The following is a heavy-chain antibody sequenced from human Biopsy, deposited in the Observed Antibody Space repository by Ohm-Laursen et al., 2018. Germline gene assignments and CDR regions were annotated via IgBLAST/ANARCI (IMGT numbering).Heavy chain of an antibody. CDR3: ARDSRRTAREGGMDV. Sequence: SLRLSCAASGFTFGHYAMHWVRQAPGKGLEWISYISETSSHIYDADSVKGRFTVARDNAKNSLYLQLNSLRAEDTAVYYCARDSRRTAREGGMDVWGQGTTVTVSS. J-gene: IGHJ6*02. CDR2: ISETSSHI. D-gene: IGHD6-6*01. CDR1: GFTFGHYA. V-gene: IGHV3-21*01.